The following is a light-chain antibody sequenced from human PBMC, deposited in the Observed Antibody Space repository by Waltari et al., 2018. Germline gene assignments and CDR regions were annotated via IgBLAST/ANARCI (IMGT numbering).Light chain of an antibody. Sequence: QSALTQPASVSGSPGQSITISCTGTNSDVGASDFVSWYQQYPGGIPKLIIFDVHNRPSGVSDRFSGSKSGNTASLTISGLQAEDEADYYCCSYAGSSHYLFGTGTRVTVL. CDR1: NSDVGASDF. J-gene: IGLJ1*01. CDR3: CSYAGSSHYL. CDR2: DVH. V-gene: IGLV2-23*02.